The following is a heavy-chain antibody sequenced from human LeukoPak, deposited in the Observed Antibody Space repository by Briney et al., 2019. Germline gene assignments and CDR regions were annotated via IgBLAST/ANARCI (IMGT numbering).Heavy chain of an antibody. Sequence: SETLSLTCTVSGDSISSGDYYWSWIRQPAGKGLEWIGRISSSGSTNYNPSLKSRVTISVDTSTTQFSLKLSSVTAADTAVYFCARGPYSYDSSGAFDIWGQGTMVTVSS. V-gene: IGHV4-61*02. D-gene: IGHD3-22*01. CDR1: GDSISSGDYY. J-gene: IGHJ3*02. CDR2: ISSSGST. CDR3: ARGPYSYDSSGAFDI.